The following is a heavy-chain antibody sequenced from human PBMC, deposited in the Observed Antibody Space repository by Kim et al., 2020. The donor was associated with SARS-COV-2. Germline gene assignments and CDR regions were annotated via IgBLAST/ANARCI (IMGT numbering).Heavy chain of an antibody. D-gene: IGHD6-13*01. J-gene: IGHJ6*02. CDR1: GGTFSSYA. Sequence: SVKVSCKASGGTFSSYAISWVRQAPGQGLEWMGGIIPIFGTANYAQKFQGRVTITADESTSTAYMELSSLRSEDTAVYYCARAISSSWYYYYYGMDVWGQGTTVTVSS. CDR2: IIPIFGTA. V-gene: IGHV1-69*13. CDR3: ARAISSSWYYYYYGMDV.